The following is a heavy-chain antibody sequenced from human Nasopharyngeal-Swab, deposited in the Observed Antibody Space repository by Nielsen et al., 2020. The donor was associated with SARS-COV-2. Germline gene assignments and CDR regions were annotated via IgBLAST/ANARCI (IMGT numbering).Heavy chain of an antibody. CDR2: ISAYNGNT. J-gene: IGHJ4*02. CDR3: ARDRRTHYYDSSGSLDY. V-gene: IGHV1-18*01. CDR1: GYTLTELS. D-gene: IGHD3-22*01. Sequence: ASVKVSCKVSGYTLTELSMHWVRQAPGKGLEWMGWISAYNGNTNYAQKLQGRVTMTTDTSTSTAYMELRSLRSDDTAVYYCARDRRTHYYDSSGSLDYWGQGTLVTVSS.